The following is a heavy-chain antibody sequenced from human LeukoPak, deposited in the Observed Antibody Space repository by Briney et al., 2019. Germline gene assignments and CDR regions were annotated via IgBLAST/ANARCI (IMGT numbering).Heavy chain of an antibody. J-gene: IGHJ4*02. D-gene: IGHD3-22*01. CDR1: GFTFSGCG. Sequence: PGGSLRLSCSASGFTFSGCGMHWVRQAPGKGLEWVAFIRYDGGNKHYADSVKGRFTISRDNSMNTLYLQMNSLRAEDAAVDYCAKDPHYYDSGGYPYYFDYWGQGTLVTVSS. V-gene: IGHV3-30*02. CDR2: IRYDGGNK. CDR3: AKDPHYYDSGGYPYYFDY.